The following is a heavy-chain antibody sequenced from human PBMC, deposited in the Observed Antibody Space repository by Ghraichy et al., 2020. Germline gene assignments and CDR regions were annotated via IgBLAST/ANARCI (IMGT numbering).Heavy chain of an antibody. CDR2: IYYSGST. Sequence: SETLSLTCTVSGGSISSSSYYWGWIRQPPGKVLEWIGSIYYSGSTYYNPSLKSRVTTSEDTYKKQFSLKQSSVTAADTAVYYCASYYYDSSGYYYFDYWGQGTLVTVSS. CDR3: ASYYYDSSGYYYFDY. CDR1: GGSISSSSYY. J-gene: IGHJ4*02. D-gene: IGHD3-22*01. V-gene: IGHV4-39*01.